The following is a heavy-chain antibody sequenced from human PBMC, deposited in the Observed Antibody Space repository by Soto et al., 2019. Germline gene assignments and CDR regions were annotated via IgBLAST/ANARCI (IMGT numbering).Heavy chain of an antibody. CDR2: IYYSGST. D-gene: IGHD4-17*01. V-gene: IGHV4-59*01. Sequence: SETLSLTCTVSGGSISSYYWSWIRQPPGKGLEWIGYIYYSGSTNYNPSLKSRVTISVDTSKNQFSLKLSSVTAADTAVYYCARDRTVTSPGYYYGMDVWGQGTTVTVSS. CDR1: GGSISSYY. J-gene: IGHJ6*02. CDR3: ARDRTVTSPGYYYGMDV.